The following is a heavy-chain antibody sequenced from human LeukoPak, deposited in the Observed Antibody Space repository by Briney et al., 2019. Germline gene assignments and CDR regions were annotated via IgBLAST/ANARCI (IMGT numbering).Heavy chain of an antibody. V-gene: IGHV1-69*05. CDR2: IIPIFGTA. J-gene: IGHJ4*02. CDR3: ARRSGSWYYFDY. D-gene: IGHD6-13*01. CDR1: GGTFSSYA. Sequence: SVKVSCKASGGTFSSYAISWVRQAPGQGLEWMGGIIPIFGTANYAQKFQGRVTITTDESTSTAYMELSSLRSEDTAVYYCARRSGSWYYFDYWGQGTLVTVSS.